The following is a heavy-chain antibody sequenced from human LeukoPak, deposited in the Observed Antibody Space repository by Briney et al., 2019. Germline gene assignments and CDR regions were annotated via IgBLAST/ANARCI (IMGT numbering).Heavy chain of an antibody. Sequence: ASVKVSCKASGYTFTSYYMHWVRQAPGQGLEWMGIINPSGGSTSYAQEFQGRVTMTRDTSTSTVYMELSSLRSEDTAVYYCARVGLVLGTFDYWGQGTLVTVSS. CDR2: INPSGGST. V-gene: IGHV1-46*01. D-gene: IGHD7-27*01. J-gene: IGHJ4*02. CDR3: ARVGLVLGTFDY. CDR1: GYTFTSYY.